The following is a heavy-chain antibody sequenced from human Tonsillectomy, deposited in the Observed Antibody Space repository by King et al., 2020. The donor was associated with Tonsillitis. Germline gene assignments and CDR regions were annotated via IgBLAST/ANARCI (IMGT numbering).Heavy chain of an antibody. CDR2: ISSSSSYT. V-gene: IGHV3-11*05. J-gene: IGHJ6*03. CDR1: GFTFSDYY. D-gene: IGHD5-18*01. Sequence: VQLVESGGGLVKPGGSLRLSCAASGFTFSDYYMSWIRQAPGKGLEWVSYISSSSSYTNYADSVKGRFTISRDNAKNSLYLQMNSLRAEDTAVYYCATAPIHPAWDYYYDYMDVWGKGTTVTVSS. CDR3: ATAPIHPAWDYYYDYMDV.